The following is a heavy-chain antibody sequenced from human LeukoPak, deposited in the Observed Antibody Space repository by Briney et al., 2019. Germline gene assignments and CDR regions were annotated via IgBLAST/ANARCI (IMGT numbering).Heavy chain of an antibody. CDR2: INHSGST. Sequence: SETLSLTCAVYGGSFSGYYWSWIRQPLGKGLEWIGEINHSGSTNYSPSLKSRVTISVDTSKNQFSLKLSSVTAADTAVYYCARGGTVYYYDRGRWFDPWGQGTLVTVSS. CDR3: ARGGTVYYYDRGRWFDP. CDR1: GGSFSGYY. J-gene: IGHJ5*02. D-gene: IGHD3-22*01. V-gene: IGHV4-34*01.